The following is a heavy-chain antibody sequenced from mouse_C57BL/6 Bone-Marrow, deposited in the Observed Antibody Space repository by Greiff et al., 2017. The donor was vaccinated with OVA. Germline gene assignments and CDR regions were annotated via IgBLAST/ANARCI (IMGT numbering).Heavy chain of an antibody. V-gene: IGHV5-6*02. CDR2: ISSGGSYT. D-gene: IGHD2-3*01. Sequence: DVKLVESGGDLVKPGGSLKLSCAASGFTFSSYGMSWVRQTPDKRLEWVATISSGGSYTYYPDSVKGRFTISRDNAKNTLYLQMSSLKSEDTAMYYCARRTDGYFYYFDYWGQGTTLTVSS. CDR3: ARRTDGYFYYFDY. CDR1: GFTFSSYG. J-gene: IGHJ2*01.